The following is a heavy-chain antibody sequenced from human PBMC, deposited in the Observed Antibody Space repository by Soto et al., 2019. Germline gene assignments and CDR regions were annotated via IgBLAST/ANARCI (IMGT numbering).Heavy chain of an antibody. D-gene: IGHD2-2*01. J-gene: IGHJ6*02. V-gene: IGHV3-30-3*01. Sequence: PGGSLRLSCAGSGFTFIRNVMHWVRQAPGKGLEWVAFISYDGSNKYYADSVKGRFTISRDNSKNTLYLQMNSLRPEDTSVYYCASGYCSTTSCFYGMDVWGQGTTVTVSS. CDR3: ASGYCSTTSCFYGMDV. CDR1: GFTFIRNV. CDR2: ISYDGSNK.